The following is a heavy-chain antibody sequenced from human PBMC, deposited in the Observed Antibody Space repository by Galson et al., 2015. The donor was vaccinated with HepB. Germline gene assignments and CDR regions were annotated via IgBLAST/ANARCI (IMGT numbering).Heavy chain of an antibody. CDR3: VYCSGGSATPYYYYGMDV. CDR1: GGTFSSYA. D-gene: IGHD2-15*01. J-gene: IGHJ6*02. V-gene: IGHV1-69*13. Sequence: SVKVSCKASGGTFSSYAISWVRQAPGQGLEWMGGIIPIFGTANYAQKFQGRVTITADESTSTAYMELSSLRSEDTAVYYCVYCSGGSATPYYYYGMDVWGQGTTVTVSS. CDR2: IIPIFGTA.